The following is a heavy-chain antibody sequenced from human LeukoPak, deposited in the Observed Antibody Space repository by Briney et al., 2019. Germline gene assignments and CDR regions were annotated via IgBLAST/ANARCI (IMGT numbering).Heavy chain of an antibody. CDR3: ARDLHGSWYPNWFDP. CDR2: IWYDGSNK. D-gene: IGHD6-13*01. CDR1: GFTFSSYG. J-gene: IGHJ5*02. V-gene: IGHV3-33*01. Sequence: PGRSLRLSCAASGFTFSSYGMHWVRQAPGKGLEWVAVIWYDGSNKYYADSVKGRFTISRDNSKNTLYLQMNSLRVEDTAVYYCARDLHGSWYPNWFDPWGQGTLVTVSS.